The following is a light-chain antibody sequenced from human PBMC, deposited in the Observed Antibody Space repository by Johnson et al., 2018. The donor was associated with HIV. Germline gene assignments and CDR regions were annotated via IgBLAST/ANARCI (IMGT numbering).Light chain of an antibody. V-gene: IGLV1-44*01. CDR2: SNN. CDR3: AAWDDSLNGRYV. J-gene: IGLJ1*01. CDR1: SSNIGSNT. Sequence: QSVLTQPPSASGTPGQRVTISCSGSSSNIGSNTVNWYQQLPGTAPKLLIYSNNQRPSGVPDRFSGSKSGTSASLAISGLQAEAEADYYCAAWDDSLNGRYVFGTGTKVTVL.